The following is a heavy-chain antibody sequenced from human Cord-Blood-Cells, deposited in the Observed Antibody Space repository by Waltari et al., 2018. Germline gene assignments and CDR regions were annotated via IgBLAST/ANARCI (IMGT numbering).Heavy chain of an antibody. CDR3: ARDIIVGATSDY. Sequence: QVQLVESGGGLVKPGGSLRLSCAPSGFTFGNYYMTWIRQAPGQGLEWVSYISSSGSTIYYADSVKGRFTISRDNAKNSLYLQMNSLRAEDTAVYYCARDIIVGATSDYWGQGTLVTVSS. J-gene: IGHJ4*02. CDR1: GFTFGNYY. D-gene: IGHD1-26*01. V-gene: IGHV3-11*01. CDR2: ISSSGSTI.